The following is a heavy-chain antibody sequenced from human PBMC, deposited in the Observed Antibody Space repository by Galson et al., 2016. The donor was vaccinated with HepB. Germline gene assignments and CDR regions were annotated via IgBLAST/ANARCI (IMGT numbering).Heavy chain of an antibody. CDR2: INPNSGGT. D-gene: IGHD5-18*01. Sequence: SVKVSCKASGYTFSGHYIHWVRQAPGQGLEWMGWINPNSGGTNSAQKFQGWVTMTRDTSISTAYMEVSRLKSDDTAVYYCARERQYRYSYGFPHYYYGMDVWGQGTTVTVSS. CDR1: GYTFSGHY. V-gene: IGHV1-2*04. J-gene: IGHJ6*02. CDR3: ARERQYRYSYGFPHYYYGMDV.